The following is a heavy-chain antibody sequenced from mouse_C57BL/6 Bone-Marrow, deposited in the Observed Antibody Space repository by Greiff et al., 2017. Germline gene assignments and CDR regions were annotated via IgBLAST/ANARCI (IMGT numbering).Heavy chain of an antibody. D-gene: IGHD1-1*01. J-gene: IGHJ2*01. V-gene: IGHV1-63*01. CDR2: IYPGGGYT. CDR1: GYTFTNYW. Sequence: VKLVESGAELVRPGTSVKMSCKASGYTFTNYWIGWAKQRPGHGLEWIGDIYPGGGYTNYNEKFKGKATLTADKSSSTAYMQFSSLTSEDSAIYYCARKGPYYGSSYDYWGQGTTLTVSS. CDR3: ARKGPYYGSSYDY.